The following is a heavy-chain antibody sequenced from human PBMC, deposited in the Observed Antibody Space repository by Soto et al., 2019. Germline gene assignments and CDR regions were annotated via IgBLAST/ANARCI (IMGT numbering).Heavy chain of an antibody. Sequence: QLQLQESGPGLVKASETLSLTCSVSGGSISSSTHYWCWIRQPPGQGLEWIGNIHYTGSPHYNPSLKSRVTISVDTSKNQFSLRLPSVTAADTAVYSCARVNCSSTSCPFDYWGQGTLVTVSS. CDR2: IHYTGSP. D-gene: IGHD2-2*01. V-gene: IGHV4-39*01. CDR1: GGSISSSTHY. J-gene: IGHJ4*02. CDR3: ARVNCSSTSCPFDY.